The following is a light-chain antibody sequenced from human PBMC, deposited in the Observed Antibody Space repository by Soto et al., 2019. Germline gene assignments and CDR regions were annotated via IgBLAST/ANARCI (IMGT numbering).Light chain of an antibody. CDR2: EVS. Sequence: QSVLTLPASVSGSPGQSITISCTGTSSDVGGYYYVYWFQQHPGKAPKLVIYEVSNRPSGVSNRFSGSKYGNTASLSISGLQAEDEADYYCSSYTSSSTLVFGIGTKV. V-gene: IGLV2-14*01. CDR3: SSYTSSSTLV. J-gene: IGLJ1*01. CDR1: SSDVGGYYY.